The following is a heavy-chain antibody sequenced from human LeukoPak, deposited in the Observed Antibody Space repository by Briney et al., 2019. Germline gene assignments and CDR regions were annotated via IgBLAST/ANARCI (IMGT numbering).Heavy chain of an antibody. V-gene: IGHV4-31*03. CDR1: GGSISSGGYY. CDR2: IYYSGST. CDR3: ARDGTDAFDI. D-gene: IGHD1-26*01. J-gene: IGHJ3*02. Sequence: SETLSLTCTVSGGSISSGGYYWSWTRQHPGKGLEWIGYIYYSGSTYYNPSLKSRVTISVDTSKNQFSLKLSSVTAADTAVYYCARDGTDAFDIWGQGTMVTVSS.